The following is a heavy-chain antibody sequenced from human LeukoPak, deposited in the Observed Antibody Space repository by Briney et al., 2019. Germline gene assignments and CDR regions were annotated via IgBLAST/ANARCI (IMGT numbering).Heavy chain of an antibody. J-gene: IGHJ4*02. D-gene: IGHD3-22*01. CDR2: IKQDGSEK. Sequence: PGGSLRLSCAASGFTFSSYWMSWVRQAPGRGLEWVANIKQDGSEKYYVDSVKGRFTISRDNAKNSLYLQMNSLRAEDTAVYYCAREVYDSSGFLVDYWGQGTLVTVSS. V-gene: IGHV3-7*05. CDR1: GFTFSSYW. CDR3: AREVYDSSGFLVDY.